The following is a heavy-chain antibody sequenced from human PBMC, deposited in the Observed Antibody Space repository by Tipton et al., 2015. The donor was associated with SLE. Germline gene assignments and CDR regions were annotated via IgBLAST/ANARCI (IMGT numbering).Heavy chain of an antibody. V-gene: IGHV4-39*01. J-gene: IGHJ2*01. CDR3: ASEGPRSYWYFDL. CDR1: GGSISSSSYY. CDR2: IYYSGST. Sequence: TLSLTCTVSGGSISSSSYYWGWIRQPPGKGLEWIGSIYYSGSTYYNPSLKSRVTISVDTSKNQFSLKLSSATAADTAVYYCASEGPRSYWYFDLWGRGTLVTVSS. D-gene: IGHD1-14*01.